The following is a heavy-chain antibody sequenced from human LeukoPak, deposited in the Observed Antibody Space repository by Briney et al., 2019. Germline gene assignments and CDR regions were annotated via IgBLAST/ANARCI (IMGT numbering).Heavy chain of an antibody. CDR1: GGSISSYY. CDR3: ARWGYGDYSYFDY. D-gene: IGHD4-17*01. Sequence: SETLSLTCTVSGGSISSYYWSWIRQPPGKGLEWIGYIYYSGSTNYNPSLKSRVTISVDTSKNQFSLKLSSVTAADTAVYYCARWGYGDYSYFDYWGQGTLVTVSS. V-gene: IGHV4-59*01. CDR2: IYYSGST. J-gene: IGHJ4*02.